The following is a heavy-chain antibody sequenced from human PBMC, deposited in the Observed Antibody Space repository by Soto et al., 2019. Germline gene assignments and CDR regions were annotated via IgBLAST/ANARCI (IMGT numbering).Heavy chain of an antibody. CDR3: AKDSSGWYVYSWFDP. V-gene: IGHV3-23*01. D-gene: IGHD6-19*01. J-gene: IGHJ5*02. CDR1: GFTFSSYA. CDR2: ISGSGGST. Sequence: GGSLRLSCAASGFTFSSYAMSWVRQAPGKGLEWVSAISGSGGSTYYADSVKGRFTISRDNSKNTLYLQMNSLRAEDTAVYYCAKDSSGWYVYSWFDPWGQGTLVTVSS.